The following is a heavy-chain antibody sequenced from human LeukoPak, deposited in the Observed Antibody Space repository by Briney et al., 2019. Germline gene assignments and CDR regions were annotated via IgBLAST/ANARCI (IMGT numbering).Heavy chain of an antibody. J-gene: IGHJ4*02. CDR1: GGSFSDYY. CDR2: ISHRGNS. D-gene: IGHD3-10*01. V-gene: IGHV4-34*01. Sequence: KSSETLSLTCAVNGGSFSDYYWSWIRQPPGKGLEWIGEISHRGNSNYIPSLKSRVTMSVDTSKNQFSLRLSSVTAADTAVYFCARARNYHASGMALPDYWGQGTLVTVSS. CDR3: ARARNYHASGMALPDY.